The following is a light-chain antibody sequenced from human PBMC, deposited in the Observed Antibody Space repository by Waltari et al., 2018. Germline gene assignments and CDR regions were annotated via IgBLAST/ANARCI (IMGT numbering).Light chain of an antibody. Sequence: QSALTQPASVSGSPGQSITISCTGTSSDVGTYNYVSWYQHHPGKAPKPVFYGVTNRPSGVSNRCSGSKPGNTASLTISGLQAEDEADYHCTSCTTSATWVFGGGTKLTVL. V-gene: IGLV2-14*01. CDR3: TSCTTSATWV. J-gene: IGLJ3*02. CDR2: GVT. CDR1: SSDVGTYNY.